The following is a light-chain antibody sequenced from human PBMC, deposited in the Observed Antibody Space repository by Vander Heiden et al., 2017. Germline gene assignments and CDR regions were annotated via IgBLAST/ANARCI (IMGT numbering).Light chain of an antibody. J-gene: IGKJ3*01. CDR2: AAS. CDR1: QSISSY. CDR3: QQSDSPYT. V-gene: IGKV1-39*01. Sequence: DIQMTQSPSSLSASVGDRVTITCRASQSISSYLNWYQQKPGKAPKLLIYAASSLQSGVPSRFSGSGSGTDFTLTISRLQPEDFATYYCQQSDSPYTFGHGTKVEIK.